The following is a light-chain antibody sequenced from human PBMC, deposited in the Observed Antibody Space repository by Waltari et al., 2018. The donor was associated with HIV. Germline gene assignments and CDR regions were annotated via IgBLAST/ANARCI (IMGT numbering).Light chain of an antibody. CDR3: QQYNGFSWT. CDR1: QSIDNW. Sequence: IQMTQSPSTLSASVGDRVTITCRASQSIDNWLAGYQQRPGKAPKLLIYKAADLKSGVPSRFSGSGSGTEFTLTISSLQPDDFATYYCQQYNGFSWTFGQGTKVEIK. J-gene: IGKJ1*01. CDR2: KAA. V-gene: IGKV1-5*03.